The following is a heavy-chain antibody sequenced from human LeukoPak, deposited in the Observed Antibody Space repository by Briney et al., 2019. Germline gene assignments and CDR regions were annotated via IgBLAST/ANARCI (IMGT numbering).Heavy chain of an antibody. CDR3: AKSRQDMWARDSYYYYYMDV. V-gene: IGHV3-30*02. Sequence: GGSLRLSCAASGFTFRYYGMHWVRQAPGKGLEWVAFIRYDGSDKYYANSVKGRFTISRDNSKNTLYLQMNSLRAEDTAVYYCAKSRQDMWARDSYYYYYMDVWGKGTTVTVSS. J-gene: IGHJ6*03. CDR1: GFTFRYYG. D-gene: IGHD2-15*01. CDR2: IRYDGSDK.